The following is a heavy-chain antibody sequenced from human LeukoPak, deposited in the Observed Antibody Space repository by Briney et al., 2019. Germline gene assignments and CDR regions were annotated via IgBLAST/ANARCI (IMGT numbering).Heavy chain of an antibody. D-gene: IGHD3-22*01. J-gene: IGHJ3*02. CDR3: ARVWYYDSGSDAFDI. CDR1: GCTFTGYY. Sequence: ASVKVSCKASGCTFTGYYMHWVRQAPGQGLEWMGWINPNSGGTNYAQKFQGRVTMTRDTSISTAYMELSRLRSDDTAVYYCARVWYYDSGSDAFDIWGQGTMVTVSS. V-gene: IGHV1-2*02. CDR2: INPNSGGT.